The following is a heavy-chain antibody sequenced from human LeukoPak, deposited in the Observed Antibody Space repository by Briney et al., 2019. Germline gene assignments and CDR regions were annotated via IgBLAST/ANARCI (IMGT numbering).Heavy chain of an antibody. CDR1: GFTFSSYD. D-gene: IGHD5-18*01. J-gene: IGHJ4*02. Sequence: GGSLRLSFAASGFTFSSYDMHWVRQATGKGLEWVSAIGTAGDTYYPGSVKGRFTISRENAKNTVYLQVNSLRAEDTALYYCAQDRAYIQFYFWGQGTLVTVSS. CDR3: AQDRAYIQFYF. V-gene: IGHV3-13*01. CDR2: IGTAGDT.